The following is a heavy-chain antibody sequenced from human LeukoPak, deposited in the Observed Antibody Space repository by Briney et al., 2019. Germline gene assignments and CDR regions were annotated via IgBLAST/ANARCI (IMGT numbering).Heavy chain of an antibody. J-gene: IGHJ3*02. V-gene: IGHV4-38-2*02. Sequence: SETLSLTCTVSGYSISSGYYWGWIRQPPGKGLEWIGRIYATGTTKYNPSLKSRLTMSLDTSKNRFSLNLNSVTAADTAIYYCARDLMTTVFPNAFDIWGQGTMVSVSS. D-gene: IGHD4-11*01. CDR3: ARDLMTTVFPNAFDI. CDR2: IYATGTT. CDR1: GYSISSGYY.